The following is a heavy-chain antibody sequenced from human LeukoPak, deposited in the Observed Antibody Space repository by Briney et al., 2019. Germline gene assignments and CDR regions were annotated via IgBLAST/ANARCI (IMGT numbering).Heavy chain of an antibody. D-gene: IGHD1-26*01. V-gene: IGHV1-69*13. Sequence: AVKVSCKASGGTFSSYAISWVRQAPGQGLEWMGGIIPIFGTANYAQKFQGRVTITADESTSTAYMELSSLRSEDTAVYYCARHWELVPYYMDVWGKGTTVTISS. CDR2: IIPIFGTA. CDR1: GGTFSSYA. J-gene: IGHJ6*03. CDR3: ARHWELVPYYMDV.